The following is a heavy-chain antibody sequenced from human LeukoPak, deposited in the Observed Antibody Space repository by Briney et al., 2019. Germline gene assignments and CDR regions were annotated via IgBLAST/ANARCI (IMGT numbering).Heavy chain of an antibody. V-gene: IGHV1-46*01. Sequence: GASVKVSCKASGYTFTSYYMHWVRQAPGQGLEWMGIINPSGGSTSYAQKFQGRVTMTRDTSTSTVYMELSSLRSEDMAVYYCARDPGSSGYYYYYMDVWGKGTTVTVSS. CDR1: GYTFTSYY. J-gene: IGHJ6*03. CDR3: ARDPGSSGYYYYYMDV. D-gene: IGHD6-19*01. CDR2: INPSGGST.